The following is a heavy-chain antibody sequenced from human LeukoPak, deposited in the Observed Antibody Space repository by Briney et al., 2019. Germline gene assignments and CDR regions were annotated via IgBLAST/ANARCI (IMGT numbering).Heavy chain of an antibody. Sequence: GESLKISCLGSGYSFTNYWIGWVRQMPGKGLEWMGIIYPSDSDTRYSPSFQGQVTISADKSISTAYLQWSSLKASDTAMYYCARLGPQGYCSSTSCYLDYWGQGTLVTVSS. CDR3: ARLGPQGYCSSTSCYLDY. V-gene: IGHV5-51*01. J-gene: IGHJ4*02. CDR1: GYSFTNYW. CDR2: IYPSDSDT. D-gene: IGHD2-2*01.